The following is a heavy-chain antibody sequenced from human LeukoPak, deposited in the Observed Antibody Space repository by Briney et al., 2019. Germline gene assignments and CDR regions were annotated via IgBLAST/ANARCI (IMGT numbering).Heavy chain of an antibody. D-gene: IGHD3-22*01. CDR2: ISWDGDST. V-gene: IGHV3-43*01. J-gene: IGHJ4*02. CDR3: AKNAVGYSKIFDY. Sequence: QTGGSLRLSCAASGFTFDDYTMHWVRQAPGKGLEWVSLISWDGDSTYYADSVKGRFTISRDNSKNSLYLQINSLRTEDTALYYCAKNAVGYSKIFDYWGQGTLVTVSS. CDR1: GFTFDDYT.